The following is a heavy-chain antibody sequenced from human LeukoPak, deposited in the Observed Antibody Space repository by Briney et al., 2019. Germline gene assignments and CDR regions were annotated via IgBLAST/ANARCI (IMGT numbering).Heavy chain of an antibody. CDR2: INPSGGSS. CDR1: GYIFTHNY. Sequence: ASVKVSCKTSGYIFTHNYIHWVRQAPGQGLEWMGIINPSGGSSYYAQKFQGRVTLTSDVSTSTMYMDLRSLRSEDTAFYYCARSVETANFKNWGQGTLVSVSS. CDR3: ARSVETANFKN. J-gene: IGHJ4*02. V-gene: IGHV1-46*01. D-gene: IGHD5-18*01.